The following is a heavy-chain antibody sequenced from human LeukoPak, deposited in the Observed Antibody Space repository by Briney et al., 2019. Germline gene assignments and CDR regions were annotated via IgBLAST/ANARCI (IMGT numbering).Heavy chain of an antibody. D-gene: IGHD5-24*01. J-gene: IGHJ3*02. Sequence: ASVKVSCKASGYTFTSYGISWVRQAPGQGLEWMGWISAYNGNTNYAEKLQGRVTMTTDTSTSTAYMELRSMRSDDTALYFCARGLQENLAWLKAFSAFDIWGPGTMVTVSS. CDR1: GYTFTSYG. V-gene: IGHV1-18*01. CDR3: ARGLQENLAWLKAFSAFDI. CDR2: ISAYNGNT.